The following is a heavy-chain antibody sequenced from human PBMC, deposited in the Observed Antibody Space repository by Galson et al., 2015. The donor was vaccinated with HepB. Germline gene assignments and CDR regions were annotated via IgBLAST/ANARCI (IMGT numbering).Heavy chain of an antibody. D-gene: IGHD3-10*01. CDR3: ARTPNYASGNSHNVLFDP. J-gene: IGHJ5*02. CDR2: VNTNTGNP. Sequence: SVKVSCKASGYVFTDYGISWLRQAPGQGVEWMGWVNTNTGNPTYAQGFAGRFVFSLDNSVSTTYLQISGLKAEDTAVYFCARTPNYASGNSHNVLFDPWGQGTLVTVSS. V-gene: IGHV7-4-1*02. CDR1: GYVFTDYG.